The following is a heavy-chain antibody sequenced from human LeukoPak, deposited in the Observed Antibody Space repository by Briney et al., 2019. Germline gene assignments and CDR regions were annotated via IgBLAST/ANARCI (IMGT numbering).Heavy chain of an antibody. D-gene: IGHD1-20*01. CDR1: GFSINTYGVG. J-gene: IGHJ6*03. Sequence: SGPTLVNPTQTLTLTCSLSGFSINTYGVGVAWIRQPPGKALEWLALIYWDDDKFYSPSLKNRLTITKDTSKNQVVLTMTNMDPVDTATYYCAQYNWNNYYYYMDVWGKGTTVTVSS. CDR3: AQYNWNNYYYYMDV. V-gene: IGHV2-5*02. CDR2: IYWDDDK.